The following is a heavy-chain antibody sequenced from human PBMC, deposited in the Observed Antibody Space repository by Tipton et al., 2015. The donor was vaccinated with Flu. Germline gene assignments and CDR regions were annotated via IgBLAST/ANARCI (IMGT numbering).Heavy chain of an antibody. CDR2: IYQNGDT. J-gene: IGHJ4*02. D-gene: IGHD5-24*01. CDR1: GFSVSHNY. V-gene: IGHV3-53*01. Sequence: SLRLSCAASGFSVSHNYMGWVRQAPGKGLQWVSLIYQNGDTFYADFVRGRFTISRDKSEKTVSLQMNSLRAEDTAVYYCARDGQSGFNFDFWGQGTLVPVSS. CDR3: ARDGQSGFNFDF.